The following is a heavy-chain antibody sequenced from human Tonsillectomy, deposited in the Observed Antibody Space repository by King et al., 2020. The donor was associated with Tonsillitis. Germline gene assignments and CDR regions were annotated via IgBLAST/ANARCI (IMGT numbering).Heavy chain of an antibody. D-gene: IGHD3-9*01. Sequence: VQLVQSVAEVKKPGSSVKVSCKTSGGTFSNYAISWVRQAPGQGLEWMGGIIPILGTANYGQKFQGRVTIDADESTSTVNMELSSLRSEDTAGYFCARGSDILTGSPYSYYMDVWGKGTTVTVSS. CDR1: GGTFSNYA. V-gene: IGHV1-69*01. J-gene: IGHJ6*03. CDR2: IIPILGTA. CDR3: ARGSDILTGSPYSYYMDV.